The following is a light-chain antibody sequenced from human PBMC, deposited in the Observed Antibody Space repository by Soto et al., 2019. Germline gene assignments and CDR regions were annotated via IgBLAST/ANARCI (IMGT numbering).Light chain of an antibody. J-gene: IGLJ2*01. V-gene: IGLV4-60*02. CDR3: ETWDSNTRV. CDR2: LEGSGSY. Sequence: QAVLTQSSSASASLGSSVKLTCTLSSGHSSYIITWHQQQPGKAPRYLMKLEGSGSYNKGSGVPDRFSGSSSGADRYLTISXLXFXDXADYYCETWDSNTRVFGGGTKVTVL. CDR1: SGHSSYI.